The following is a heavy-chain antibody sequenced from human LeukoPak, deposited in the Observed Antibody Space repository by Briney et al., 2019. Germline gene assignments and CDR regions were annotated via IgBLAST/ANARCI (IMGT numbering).Heavy chain of an antibody. Sequence: PGGALTLSCAASGCTFSGSAMHGVRQAAGKGVEGVGRIRSKANSYATAYAASVKGRFTISRDDSKNTAYLQMNSLKTEDTAVYYCTRRHDDSSGYYYGYWGQGTLVTVSS. D-gene: IGHD3-22*01. CDR3: TRRHDDSSGYYYGY. V-gene: IGHV3-73*01. J-gene: IGHJ4*02. CDR1: GCTFSGSA. CDR2: IRSKANSYAT.